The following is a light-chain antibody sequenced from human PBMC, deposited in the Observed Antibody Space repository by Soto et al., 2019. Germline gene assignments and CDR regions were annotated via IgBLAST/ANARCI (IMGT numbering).Light chain of an antibody. J-gene: IGKJ4*01. Sequence: DIQMTQSPSSLSASVGDRVTITCRASQSISRYLNWYQQKPGKAPKLLIYAASSLQSGVPSRFSGSESGTDFTITINSLPPEDFATYYCQHSNSTPLTFGGGTKLEIK. CDR2: AAS. V-gene: IGKV1-39*01. CDR1: QSISRY. CDR3: QHSNSTPLT.